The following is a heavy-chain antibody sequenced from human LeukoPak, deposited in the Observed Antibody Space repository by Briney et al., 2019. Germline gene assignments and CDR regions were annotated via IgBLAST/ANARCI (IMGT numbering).Heavy chain of an antibody. V-gene: IGHV4-59*08. CDR3: ARQPGSSWWQNYYYYGMDV. CDR1: GGSISSYY. J-gene: IGHJ6*02. D-gene: IGHD6-13*01. Sequence: PSETLSLTCTVSGGSISSYYWSWIRQPPGKGLEWIGYIYYSGSTNYNPSLKSRVTISVDTSKNQFSLKLSSVTAADTAVYYCARQPGSSWWQNYYYYGMDVWGQGTTVTVSS. CDR2: IYYSGST.